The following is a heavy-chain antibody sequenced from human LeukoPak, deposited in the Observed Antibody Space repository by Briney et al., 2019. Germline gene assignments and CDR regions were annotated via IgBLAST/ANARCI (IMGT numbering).Heavy chain of an antibody. V-gene: IGHV1-3*01. J-gene: IGHJ6*02. D-gene: IGHD2-15*01. Sequence: ASVKVSCKGSGYTFSSYAMHWVRQAPGQRLEWMGWINAGNGNTKYSQKFQGTVTITRDTSATTAYMELSSLRSEDTAVYYCARGTGCTGGSCSYYGMDVWGQGTTATVSS. CDR3: ARGTGCTGGSCSYYGMDV. CDR2: INAGNGNT. CDR1: GYTFSSYA.